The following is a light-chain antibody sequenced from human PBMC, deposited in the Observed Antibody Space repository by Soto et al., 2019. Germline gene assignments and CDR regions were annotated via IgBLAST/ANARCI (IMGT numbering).Light chain of an antibody. J-gene: IGKJ1*01. V-gene: IGKV3-15*01. CDR3: QQYNNWPWT. CDR2: GAS. Sequence: EIVMTQSPAILSLSPGERATLSCRASQSVDSSLAWYQQEPGQAPRLLIYGASTRATGIPARFSGSESGTEFTLTISSLQSEDFAVYYCQQYNNWPWTFGQGTKVDIK. CDR1: QSVDSS.